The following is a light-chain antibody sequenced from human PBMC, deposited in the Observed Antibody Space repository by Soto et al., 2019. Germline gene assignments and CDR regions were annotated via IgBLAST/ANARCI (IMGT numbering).Light chain of an antibody. Sequence: DIQLTQSPSFLSASVGDRVTITCRASQGISSYLAWYQQKPGKAPKLLIYAASTLQSGVPSRFSGSGSGTEFTLTLSSLQPEDVATYYCQQLNSYPPWTFGQGTKVAI. V-gene: IGKV1-9*01. CDR3: QQLNSYPPWT. CDR1: QGISSY. CDR2: AAS. J-gene: IGKJ1*01.